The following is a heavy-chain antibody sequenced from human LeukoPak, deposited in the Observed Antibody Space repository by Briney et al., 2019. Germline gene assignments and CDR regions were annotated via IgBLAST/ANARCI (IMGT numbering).Heavy chain of an antibody. CDR2: ISGSGDDT. J-gene: IGHJ4*02. CDR1: GFTFSSYS. Sequence: GGSLRLSCVVSGFTFSSYSMTWVRQAPGKGLEWVSTISGSGDDTYYADSVKGRFTISRDNSKNTLYLQMNNLRAEDTSIYYCAKDPLGAPHFFDCWGQGTLVTVSP. CDR3: AKDPLGAPHFFDC. V-gene: IGHV3-23*01.